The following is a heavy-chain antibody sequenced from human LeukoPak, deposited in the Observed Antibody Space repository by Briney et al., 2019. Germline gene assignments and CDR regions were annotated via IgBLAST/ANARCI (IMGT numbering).Heavy chain of an antibody. CDR2: ITGSGVGT. CDR1: GFTVSSNY. CDR3: AKEYYYDF. Sequence: PGGSLRLSCAASGFTVSSNYMSWVRQAPGKGLEWVSCITGSGVGTYYADSVKGRFTISRDNSKNTLYLQMDSLRGEDTAVYYCAKEYYYDFWGQGALVTVSS. J-gene: IGHJ4*02. V-gene: IGHV3-23*01.